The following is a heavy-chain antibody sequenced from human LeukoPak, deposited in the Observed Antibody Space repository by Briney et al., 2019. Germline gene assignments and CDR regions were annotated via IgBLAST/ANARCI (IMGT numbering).Heavy chain of an antibody. CDR2: IYHSGST. D-gene: IGHD3-9*01. Sequence: SETLSLTCTVSGYSISSGYYWGWIRQPPGKGLEWIGSIYHSGSTYYNPSLKSRVTISVDTSKNQFSLKLSSVTAADTAVYYCARDILTGYYRTWGQGTLVTVSS. CDR1: GYSISSGYY. V-gene: IGHV4-38-2*02. J-gene: IGHJ5*02. CDR3: ARDILTGYYRT.